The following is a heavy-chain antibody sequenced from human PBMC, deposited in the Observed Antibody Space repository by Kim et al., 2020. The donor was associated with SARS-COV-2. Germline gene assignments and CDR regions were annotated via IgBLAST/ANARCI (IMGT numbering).Heavy chain of an antibody. V-gene: IGHV3-13*01. D-gene: IGHD3-22*01. J-gene: IGHJ4*02. Sequence: VKGRFTISRENAKNSLYLQMNSLRAGDTAVYYCARDEGYDSSGYYLRWRYWGQGTLVTVSS. CDR3: ARDEGYDSSGYYLRWRY.